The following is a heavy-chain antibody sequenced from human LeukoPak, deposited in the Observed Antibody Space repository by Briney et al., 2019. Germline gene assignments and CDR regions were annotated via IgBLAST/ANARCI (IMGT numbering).Heavy chain of an antibody. D-gene: IGHD6-13*01. Sequence: SETLSLTCAVYGGSFSNYYWTWIRQPPGKGLEWIGEINHSGSARYNPSLKSRVIISVDTSKNQFSLKLSSVTAADTAVYYCARLGQQLVLYWFDPWGQGTLVTVSS. CDR1: GGSFSNYY. V-gene: IGHV4-34*01. CDR3: ARLGQQLVLYWFDP. J-gene: IGHJ5*02. CDR2: INHSGSA.